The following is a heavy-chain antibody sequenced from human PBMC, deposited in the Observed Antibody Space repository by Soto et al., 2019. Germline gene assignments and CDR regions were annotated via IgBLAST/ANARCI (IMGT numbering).Heavy chain of an antibody. D-gene: IGHD5-12*01. J-gene: IGHJ4*02. CDR1: GGSISSGGYY. CDR3: ARAGRGYDKRYYFDY. Sequence: QVQLQESGPGLVKPSQTLSLTCTVSGGSISSGGYYWSWIRQHPGKGLEWIGYIYYSGSTYYNPSLKSRVTISVDTSKNQFSLKLSSVTAADTAVYSCARAGRGYDKRYYFDYWGQGTLVTVSS. CDR2: IYYSGST. V-gene: IGHV4-31*03.